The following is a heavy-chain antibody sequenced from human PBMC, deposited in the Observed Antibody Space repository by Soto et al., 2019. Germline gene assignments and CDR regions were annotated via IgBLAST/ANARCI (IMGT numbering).Heavy chain of an antibody. CDR2: IGGSGPTT. V-gene: IGHV3-23*01. CDR3: ARESPLDCSEGVCYTAEFFQH. D-gene: IGHD2-8*01. Sequence: GGSLRLSCAGSGFTFTNFAMSWVRQAPGKGLEWVSAIGGSGPTTFYADSVKGRFTISRDIFKNKLYLQMDSLRAEDTALYYCARESPLDCSEGVCYTAEFFQHWGQGTLVTVSS. CDR1: GFTFTNFA. J-gene: IGHJ1*01.